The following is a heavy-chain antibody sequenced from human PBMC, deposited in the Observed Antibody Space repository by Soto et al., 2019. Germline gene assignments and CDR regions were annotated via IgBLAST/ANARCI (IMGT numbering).Heavy chain of an antibody. CDR2: INAGNGNT. CDR3: ARDTLGKRVGATHASGFDP. D-gene: IGHD1-26*01. CDR1: GYTFTSYA. V-gene: IGHV1-3*01. Sequence: QVQLVQSGAEVKKPGASVQVSCKASGYTFTSYALHWVRQAPGQRLEWMGWINAGNGNTKYSQKCQGRVTITRDTSASTAYMELSSLRSEDTAVYYCARDTLGKRVGATHASGFDPWGQGTLVTVSS. J-gene: IGHJ5*02.